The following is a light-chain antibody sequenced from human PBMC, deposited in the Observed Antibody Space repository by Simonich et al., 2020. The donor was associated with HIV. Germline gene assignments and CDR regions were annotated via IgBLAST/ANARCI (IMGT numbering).Light chain of an antibody. V-gene: IGLV1-44*01. CDR1: SSNIGSKP. CDR2: IYD. CDR3: AAWDDSLNGWV. J-gene: IGLJ3*02. Sequence: QSVLTQPPSASGTPGQRVTISCSGSSSNIGSKPVNWYQQLPGTAPNLLIFIYDQRPSGVPARFSGSKSGTSASLAISGLQSEDEADYYCAAWDDSLNGWVFGGGTKLTVL.